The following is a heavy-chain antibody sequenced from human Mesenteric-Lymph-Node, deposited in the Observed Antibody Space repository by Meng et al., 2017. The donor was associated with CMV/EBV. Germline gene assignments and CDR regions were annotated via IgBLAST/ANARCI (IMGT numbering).Heavy chain of an antibody. CDR2: IYYSGST. D-gene: IGHD1-1*01. J-gene: IGHJ4*02. CDR3: ARDYQTVSFDY. Sequence: WVRQAPGKGLEWIGSIYYSGSTYYNLSLKSRVAISVDTSKNQFSLKLNSVTAADTAVYYCARDYQTVSFDYWGQGTLVTVSS. V-gene: IGHV4-39*07.